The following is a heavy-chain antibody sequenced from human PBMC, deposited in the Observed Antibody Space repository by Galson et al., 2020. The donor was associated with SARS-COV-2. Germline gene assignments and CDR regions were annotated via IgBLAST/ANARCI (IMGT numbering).Heavy chain of an antibody. J-gene: IGHJ4*02. CDR2: ISYDGRET. CDR1: GFTFSSYG. V-gene: IGHV3-30*03. CDR3: ARDGGAYWSYFDS. D-gene: IGHD1-26*01. Sequence: GGSLRLSCVASGFTFSSYGMHWVRLAPGKGLEWVAVISYDGRETYYAESVKGRFTISRDNAMKTLLLQRNSLRVDDTAVYYCARDGGAYWSYFDSWGRGTLVSVSS.